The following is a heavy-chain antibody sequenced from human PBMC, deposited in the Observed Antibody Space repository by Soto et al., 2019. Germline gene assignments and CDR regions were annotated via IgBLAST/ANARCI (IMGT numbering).Heavy chain of an antibody. CDR1: GGSISSSGGYY. D-gene: IGHD3-10*01. V-gene: IGHV4-31*03. J-gene: IGHJ4*02. CDR2: IYYTGNA. CDR3: ARYNSGALDY. Sequence: SETLSLTCTVSGGSISSSGGYYWIWIRQHPGKGLEWIGYIYYTGNAYYNPSLKSRVTISVDTSENQFSLKLNSVTAADTAVYFCARYNSGALDYWGQGTLVTVS.